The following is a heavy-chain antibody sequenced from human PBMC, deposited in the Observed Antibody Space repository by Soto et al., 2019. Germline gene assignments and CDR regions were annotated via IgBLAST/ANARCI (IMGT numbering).Heavy chain of an antibody. D-gene: IGHD3-10*01. J-gene: IGHJ4*02. V-gene: IGHV3-53*01. CDR2: IYSGGST. CDR3: ARVRVNYGSGSYYKAFDY. Sequence: GGSLSLSCAASGFTVSSNYMSWVRQAPGKGLEWVSVIYSGGSTYYADSVKGRFTISRDNSKNTLYLQMNSLRAEDTAVYYCARVRVNYGSGSYYKAFDYWGQGTLVTVSS. CDR1: GFTVSSNY.